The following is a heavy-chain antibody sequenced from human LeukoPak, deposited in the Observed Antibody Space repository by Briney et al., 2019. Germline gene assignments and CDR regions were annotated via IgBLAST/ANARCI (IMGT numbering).Heavy chain of an antibody. J-gene: IGHJ6*03. Sequence: SETLSLTCAVSGGSISSSNWWSWVRQPPGKGLEWIGEIYHSGSTNYNPSLKSQVTISVDKSKNQFSLKLSSVTAADTAVYYCARPVDSSSWLDYYYYMDVWGKGTTVTVSS. V-gene: IGHV4-4*02. D-gene: IGHD6-13*01. CDR1: GGSISSSNW. CDR2: IYHSGST. CDR3: ARPVDSSSWLDYYYYMDV.